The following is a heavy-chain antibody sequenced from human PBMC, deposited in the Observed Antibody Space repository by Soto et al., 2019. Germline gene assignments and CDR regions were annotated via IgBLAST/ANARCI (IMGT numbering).Heavy chain of an antibody. CDR3: AAETLTIFGVVSDYGMDV. J-gene: IGHJ6*02. D-gene: IGHD3-3*01. Sequence: SVKVSCKASGFTFTSSAVQWVRQARGQRLEWIGWIVVGSGNTNYAQKFQERVTITRDMSTSTAYMELSSLRSEDTAVYYCAAETLTIFGVVSDYGMDVCGEGTTVTV. CDR1: GFTFTSSA. V-gene: IGHV1-58*01. CDR2: IVVGSGNT.